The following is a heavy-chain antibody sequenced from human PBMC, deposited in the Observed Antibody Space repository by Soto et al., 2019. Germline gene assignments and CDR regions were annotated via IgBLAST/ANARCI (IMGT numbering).Heavy chain of an antibody. D-gene: IGHD6-19*01. CDR2: ISGTSSTI. J-gene: IGHJ6*02. CDR3: ARDICSGTWTTEVGV. Sequence: CVYQKPGKGLEWVSYISGTSSTIKYADSVKGRFTISRDNAKNLLYLQMNSLRAEDTAVYFCARDICSGTWTTEVGVWGQGTTVTVSS. V-gene: IGHV3-48*01.